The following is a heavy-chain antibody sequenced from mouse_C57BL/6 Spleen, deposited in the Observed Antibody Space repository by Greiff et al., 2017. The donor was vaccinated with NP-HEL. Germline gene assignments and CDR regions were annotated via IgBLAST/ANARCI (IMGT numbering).Heavy chain of an antibody. D-gene: IGHD1-1*01. CDR1: GYTFTSYW. V-gene: IGHV1-50*01. CDR2: IDPSDSYT. CDR3: ARRRKYGSSYLYAMDY. J-gene: IGHJ4*01. Sequence: VQLQQPGAELVKPGASVKLSCKASGYTFTSYWMQWVKQRPGQGLEWIGEIDPSDSYTNYNQKFKGKATLTVDTSSSTAYMQLSSLTSEDSAVYYCARRRKYGSSYLYAMDYWGQGTSVTVSS.